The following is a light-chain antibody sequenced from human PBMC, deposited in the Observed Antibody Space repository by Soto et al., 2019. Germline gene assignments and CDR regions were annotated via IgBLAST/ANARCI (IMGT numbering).Light chain of an antibody. V-gene: IGKV1D-12*01. CDR3: QPANSFPPT. Sequence: DIQMTQSPSSVSASVGDRVTITCRASQAISTWLAWYQQKPGKAPKLLIYAASNLQTGVPSRFSGSGTGTDFTLTISSLQPEDFATYYCQPANSFPPTFGQGTKVEIK. CDR1: QAISTW. J-gene: IGKJ1*01. CDR2: AAS.